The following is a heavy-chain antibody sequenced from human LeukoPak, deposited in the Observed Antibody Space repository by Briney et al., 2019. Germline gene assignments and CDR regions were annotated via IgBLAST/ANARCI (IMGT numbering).Heavy chain of an antibody. D-gene: IGHD4-23*01. J-gene: IGHJ4*02. CDR3: AKQGPTVVTHFDS. V-gene: IGHV4-38-2*01. Sequence: PSETLSLTCAVSGYSISSGYYWGWIRQPPGKGLDWIASMYHSGSTYYNPSLKSRVTISVDTSKIQFSLRLSSVTAADTAVYYCAKQGPTVVTHFDSWGQGTLVTVSS. CDR2: MYHSGST. CDR1: GYSISSGYY.